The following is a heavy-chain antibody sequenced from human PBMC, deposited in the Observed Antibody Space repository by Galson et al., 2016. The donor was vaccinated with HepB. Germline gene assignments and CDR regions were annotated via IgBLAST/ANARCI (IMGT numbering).Heavy chain of an antibody. Sequence: TLSLTCTVSGDSISSGYDYWSWIRQPPGKGLEWIGYIYYSGSTYYNPSLKSRVTISVDTSKNQFSLKLSSVTAADTAVYYCARVGSLGTIEYWGQGTLVTVSS. J-gene: IGHJ4*02. V-gene: IGHV4-30-4*01. CDR2: IYYSGST. CDR3: ARVGSLGTIEY. CDR1: GDSISSGYDY. D-gene: IGHD1-1*01.